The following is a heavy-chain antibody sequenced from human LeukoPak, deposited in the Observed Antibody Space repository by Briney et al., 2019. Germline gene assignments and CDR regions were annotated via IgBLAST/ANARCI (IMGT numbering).Heavy chain of an antibody. V-gene: IGHV4-39*01. Sequence: PSETLSLTCTVSGGSISTSYYYWGWIRQPPGKGLEWIGNIHNSESTYYNPSLKSRVTISVDTSKNQFSLKLSSVTAADTAVYYCVRRLEVWGQGTMVTVSS. J-gene: IGHJ3*01. CDR3: VRRLEV. CDR1: GGSISTSYYY. CDR2: IHNSEST.